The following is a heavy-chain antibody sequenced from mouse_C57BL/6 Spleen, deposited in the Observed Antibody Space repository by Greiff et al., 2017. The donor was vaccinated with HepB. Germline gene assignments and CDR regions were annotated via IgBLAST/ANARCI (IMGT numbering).Heavy chain of an antibody. CDR1: GYTFTSYW. J-gene: IGHJ1*03. CDR3: ARKNYYGSSYGYFDV. CDR2: IDPSDSYT. D-gene: IGHD1-1*01. Sequence: QVQLKQPGAELVRPGTSVKLSCTASGYTFTSYWMHWVKQRPGQGLEWIGVIDPSDSYTNYNQKFKGKATLTVDTSSSTAYMQLSSLTSDDSAVYYCARKNYYGSSYGYFDVWGTGTTVTVSS. V-gene: IGHV1-59*01.